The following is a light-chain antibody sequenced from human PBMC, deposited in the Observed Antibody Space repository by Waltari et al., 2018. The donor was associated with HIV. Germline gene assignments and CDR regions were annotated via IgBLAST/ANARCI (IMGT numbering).Light chain of an antibody. CDR2: EVS. Sequence: QSALTKPTSASGSLGQSVTISCTGSSSDIGAYDLVSWFQQHPHSAPKLLLYEVSRRPSTVSDRFSGSRSGNTAFLTVAGLQPDDEATYFCSSYGDSLKILFGGGTNVTIL. CDR1: SSDIGAYDL. V-gene: IGLV2-8*01. J-gene: IGLJ3*02. CDR3: SSYGDSLKIL.